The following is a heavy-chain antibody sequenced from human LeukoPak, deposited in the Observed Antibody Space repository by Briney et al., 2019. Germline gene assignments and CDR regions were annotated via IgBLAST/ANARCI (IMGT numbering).Heavy chain of an antibody. CDR3: AGGGGYDPKKYYFDY. Sequence: SETLSLTCTVSGDSISSSIYYWGWIRQHPGKGLEWIGYIYYSGSTYYNPSLKSRVTISVGTSKNQFSLKLSSVTAADTAVYYCAGGGGYDPKKYYFDYWGQGTLVTVSS. J-gene: IGHJ4*02. CDR2: IYYSGST. V-gene: IGHV4-31*03. D-gene: IGHD5-12*01. CDR1: GDSISSSIYY.